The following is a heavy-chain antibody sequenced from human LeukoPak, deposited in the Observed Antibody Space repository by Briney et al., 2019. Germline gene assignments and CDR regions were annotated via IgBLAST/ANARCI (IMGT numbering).Heavy chain of an antibody. V-gene: IGHV4-34*01. CDR3: ARGDYVWGSYRLPYFDY. Sequence: SETLSLTCAVYGGSFSGYYWSWIRQPPGKGLEWIGEINHSGSTNYNPSLKSRVTISVDTSNNQFSLKLSSVTAADTAVYYCARGDYVWGSYRLPYFDYWGQGTLVTVSS. CDR2: INHSGST. J-gene: IGHJ4*02. CDR1: GGSFSGYY. D-gene: IGHD3-16*02.